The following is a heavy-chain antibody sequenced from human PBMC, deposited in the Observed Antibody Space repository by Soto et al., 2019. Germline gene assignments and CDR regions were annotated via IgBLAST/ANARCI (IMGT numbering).Heavy chain of an antibody. J-gene: IGHJ5*02. D-gene: IGHD2-21*02. CDR1: GCSISSSSYF. Sequence: PSETLSLTCSVSGCSISSSSYFWGWIRQPPGKGLEWIGSIYYSGSTYYNPSLKSRVTVSVDTSKNHFSLKLSSVTAADTAVYYCARHPSDFWFDPWGQGTLVTVS. CDR2: IYYSGST. V-gene: IGHV4-39*01. CDR3: ARHPSDFWFDP.